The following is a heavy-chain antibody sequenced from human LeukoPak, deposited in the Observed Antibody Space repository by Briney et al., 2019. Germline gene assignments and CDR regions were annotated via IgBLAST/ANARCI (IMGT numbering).Heavy chain of an antibody. Sequence: SETLSLTCAVYSGSFSVYYWSWIRQPPEKGLEWIGEINHRGKTNYNPSLKSRVTISVDTSKNQFSLKLSSVTAADTAVYYCARGRYNWNYRGYWFDPWGQGTLVTVSS. D-gene: IGHD1-7*01. J-gene: IGHJ5*02. CDR3: ARGRYNWNYRGYWFDP. CDR1: SGSFSVYY. V-gene: IGHV4-34*01. CDR2: INHRGKT.